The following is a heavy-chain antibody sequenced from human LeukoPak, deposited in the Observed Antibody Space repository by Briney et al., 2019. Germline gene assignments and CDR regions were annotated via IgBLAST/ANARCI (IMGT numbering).Heavy chain of an antibody. D-gene: IGHD1-26*01. CDR2: ITSSGGTI. J-gene: IGHJ4*02. CDR1: GFTFSDYY. V-gene: IGHV3-11*04. CDR3: ARTGVGYCGDY. Sequence: PGGSLSLSCAASGFTFSDYYLTWIRQAPGKGLEWVSYITSSGGTIYYADSVKGRFTISRDNAKNSLYLQMNSLRAEDTAVYYCARTGVGYCGDYWGQGTLVTVSS.